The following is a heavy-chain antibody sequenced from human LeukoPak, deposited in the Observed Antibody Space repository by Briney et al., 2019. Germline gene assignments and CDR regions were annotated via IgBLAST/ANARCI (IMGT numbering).Heavy chain of an antibody. V-gene: IGHV4-34*01. CDR2: INHSGST. J-gene: IGHJ6*03. Sequence: SETLSLTCAVYGGSFSGYYWSWIRQPPGKGLEWIGEINHSGSTNYNPSLKSRVTISVDTSKNQFSLKLSSVTAADTAVYYCARRRGYSYGYTRVDYMDVWGKGTTVTVSS. CDR3: ARRRGYSYGYTRVDYMDV. D-gene: IGHD5-18*01. CDR1: GGSFSGYY.